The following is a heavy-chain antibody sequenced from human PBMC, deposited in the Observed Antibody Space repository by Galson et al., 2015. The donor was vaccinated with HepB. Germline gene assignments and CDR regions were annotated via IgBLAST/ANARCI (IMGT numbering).Heavy chain of an antibody. D-gene: IGHD6-13*01. V-gene: IGHV3-33*01. CDR2: IWYDGSNK. CDR3: ARDWGQQLGDLYWYFDL. Sequence: SLRLSCAASGFTFSSYGMHWVRQAPGKGLEWVAVIWYDGSNKYYADSVKGRFTISRDNSKNTLYLQMNSLRAEDTAVYYCARDWGQQLGDLYWYFDLWGRGTLVTVSS. J-gene: IGHJ2*01. CDR1: GFTFSSYG.